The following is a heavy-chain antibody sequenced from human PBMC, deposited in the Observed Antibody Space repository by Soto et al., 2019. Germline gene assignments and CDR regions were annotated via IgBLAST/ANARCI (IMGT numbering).Heavy chain of an antibody. D-gene: IGHD2-8*01. Sequence: ASVKVSCKASGYTFTSYYMHWVRQAPGQGLEWMGIINPSGGSTSYAQKFQGRVTMTRDTSTSTVYMELSSLRSEDTAVYYCAVTLSSDYCTNGVCYHFDYWGQGTLVTVSS. V-gene: IGHV1-46*01. CDR3: AVTLSSDYCTNGVCYHFDY. J-gene: IGHJ4*02. CDR2: INPSGGST. CDR1: GYTFTSYY.